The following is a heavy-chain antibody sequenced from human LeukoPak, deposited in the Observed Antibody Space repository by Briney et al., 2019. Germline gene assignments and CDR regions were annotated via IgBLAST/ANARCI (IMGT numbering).Heavy chain of an antibody. CDR1: SGSISNYY. Sequence: SETLSLTCIVSSGSISNYYWSWIRQPPGKGLEWIGYIHYSGSTNYSPSLKSRVTMSVDTSKNQFSLKLSSVTAADTAVYYCASFGRRDGYNPYYLDYWGQGSLVTVSS. CDR3: ASFGRRDGYNPYYLDY. CDR2: IHYSGST. V-gene: IGHV4-59*01. J-gene: IGHJ4*02. D-gene: IGHD5-24*01.